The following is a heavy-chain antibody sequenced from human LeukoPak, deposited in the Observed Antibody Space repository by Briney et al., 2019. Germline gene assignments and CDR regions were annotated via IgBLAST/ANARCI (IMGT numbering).Heavy chain of an antibody. Sequence: ASVKVSCKASGYTFTGYYMHWVRQAPGQGLEWMGWINPNSGGTNYAQKFQGWVTMTRDTSISTAYMELSRLRSDDTAVYYCARVPVKRVAVVPRQQYYFDYWGQGTLVTVSS. J-gene: IGHJ4*02. CDR3: ARVPVKRVAVVPRQQYYFDY. V-gene: IGHV1-2*04. D-gene: IGHD2-2*01. CDR1: GYTFTGYY. CDR2: INPNSGGT.